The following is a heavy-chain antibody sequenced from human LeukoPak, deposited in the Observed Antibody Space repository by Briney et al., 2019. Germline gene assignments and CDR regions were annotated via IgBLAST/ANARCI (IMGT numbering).Heavy chain of an antibody. V-gene: IGHV3-74*01. J-gene: IGHJ1*01. Sequence: GGSLRPSCDASGFTFSNYWMHWVRQVPGKGLVWVSRIKTDGSEASYMDSVKGRFTISRDNAKNTVSLQMNSLRAEDTGVYYCARAPSEIGGYYPEYFRHWGQGTLVIVSS. CDR1: GFTFSNYW. CDR2: IKTDGSEA. D-gene: IGHD3-22*01. CDR3: ARAPSEIGGYYPEYFRH.